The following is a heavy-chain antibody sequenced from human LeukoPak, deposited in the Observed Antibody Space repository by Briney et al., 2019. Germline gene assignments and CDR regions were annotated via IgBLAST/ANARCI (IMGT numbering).Heavy chain of an antibody. CDR2: INHSGST. CDR1: GGSFSGYY. V-gene: IGHV4-34*01. CDR3: ARDRGNWNDVNWYFDL. Sequence: PSETLSLTCAVYGGSFSGYYWSWIRQPPGKGLEWIGEINHSGSTNYNPSLKSRVTISVDTSKNQFSLKLSSVTAADTAVYYCARDRGNWNDVNWYFDLWGRGTLVTVSS. J-gene: IGHJ2*01. D-gene: IGHD1-1*01.